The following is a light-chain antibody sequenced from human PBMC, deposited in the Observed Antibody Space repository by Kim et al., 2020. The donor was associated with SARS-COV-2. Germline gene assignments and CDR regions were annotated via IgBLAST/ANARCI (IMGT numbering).Light chain of an antibody. CDR3: QQYYSYPLLT. V-gene: IGKV1-8*01. CDR1: QGISSY. J-gene: IGKJ4*01. CDR2: AAS. Sequence: AIRITQSPSSLSASTGDRVTITCRASQGISSYLAWYQQKPGKAPKLLIYAASTLQSGVPSRFSGSGSGTDFTLTISCLQSEDFATYYCQQYYSYPLLTFGGGTKLEI.